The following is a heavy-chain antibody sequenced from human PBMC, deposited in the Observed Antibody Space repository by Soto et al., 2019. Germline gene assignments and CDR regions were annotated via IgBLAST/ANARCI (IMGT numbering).Heavy chain of an antibody. D-gene: IGHD6-6*01. CDR1: GDSVSSNSAA. Sequence: PSQTLSLTCAVSGDSVSSNSAAWNWIRQSPSRGLEWLGRTYYRSKWYNDYAVSVKSRITINPDTSKNQFSLQLNSVTPEDTAVYYCARSSGSQGSSSSLSVPRYYYCGMDVWGQGTTVTVSS. J-gene: IGHJ6*02. CDR2: TYYRSKWYN. V-gene: IGHV6-1*01. CDR3: ARSSGSQGSSSSLSVPRYYYCGMDV.